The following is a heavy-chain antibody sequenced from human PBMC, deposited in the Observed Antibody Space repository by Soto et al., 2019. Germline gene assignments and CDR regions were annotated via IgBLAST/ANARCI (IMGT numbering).Heavy chain of an antibody. Sequence: PSETLSLTCAVYGGSFSGYYWSWIRQPPGKGLEWIGEINHSGSTNYNPSLKSRVTISVDTSKNQFSLKLSSVTAADTAVYYCARGRAGLLWFGEFYWFDPWGQGTLVTVSS. J-gene: IGHJ5*02. CDR2: INHSGST. CDR1: GGSFSGYY. D-gene: IGHD3-10*01. V-gene: IGHV4-34*01. CDR3: ARGRAGLLWFGEFYWFDP.